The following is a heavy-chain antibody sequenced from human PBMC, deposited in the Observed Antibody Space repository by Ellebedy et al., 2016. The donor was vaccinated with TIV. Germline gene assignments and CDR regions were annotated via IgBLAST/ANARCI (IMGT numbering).Heavy chain of an antibody. J-gene: IGHJ4*02. CDR1: GFTFSNAW. D-gene: IGHD3-10*01. V-gene: IGHV3-15*01. CDR2: IKSKTDGGTT. CDR3: AMVRGHY. Sequence: GESLKISXAASGFTFSNAWMSWVRQAPGKGLEWVGRIKSKTDGGTTDYAAPVKGRFTISRDDSKNTLYLQMNSLKTEDTAVYYCAMVRGHYWGQGTLVTVSS.